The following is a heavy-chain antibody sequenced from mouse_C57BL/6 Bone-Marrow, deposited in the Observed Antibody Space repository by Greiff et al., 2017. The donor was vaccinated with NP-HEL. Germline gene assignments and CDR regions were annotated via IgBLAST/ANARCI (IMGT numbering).Heavy chain of an antibody. Sequence: LQESGAELARPGASVKLSCKASGYTFTSYGISWVKQRTGQGLEWIGEIYPRSGNTYYNEKFKGKATLTADKSSSTAYMELRSLTSEDSAVYFCAIYGNYWYFDVWGTGTTVTVSS. V-gene: IGHV1-81*01. CDR2: IYPRSGNT. J-gene: IGHJ1*03. CDR1: GYTFTSYG. D-gene: IGHD2-1*01. CDR3: AIYGNYWYFDV.